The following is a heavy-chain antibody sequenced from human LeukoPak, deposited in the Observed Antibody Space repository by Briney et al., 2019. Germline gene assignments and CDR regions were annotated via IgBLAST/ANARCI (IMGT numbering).Heavy chain of an antibody. V-gene: IGHV1-46*01. CDR1: GYTFTSYN. D-gene: IGHD3-22*01. J-gene: IGHJ6*02. Sequence: ASVKVSCKASGYTFTSYNMHWVRQAPGQGLEWMGIINPSGGSTSYAQKVQGRVTMTRYTSTSTVYMELSSLRSEDTAVYYCARDMDSSGRPPYYYAMDVWGQGTTVTVSS. CDR2: INPSGGST. CDR3: ARDMDSSGRPPYYYAMDV.